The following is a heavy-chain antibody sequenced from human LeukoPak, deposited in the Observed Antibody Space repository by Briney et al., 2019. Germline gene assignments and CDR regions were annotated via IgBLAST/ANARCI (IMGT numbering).Heavy chain of an antibody. Sequence: GGSLRLSCAASGFTFSSYAMSWVRQAPGKGLEWVSAISGSGGSTYYADSVKGRFTISRDNSKNTLYLQMNSLRAEDTAVYYCAKESGLYYYDSSGSLDYWGQGTPVTVSS. CDR2: ISGSGGST. CDR1: GFTFSSYA. D-gene: IGHD3-22*01. V-gene: IGHV3-23*01. CDR3: AKESGLYYYDSSGSLDY. J-gene: IGHJ4*02.